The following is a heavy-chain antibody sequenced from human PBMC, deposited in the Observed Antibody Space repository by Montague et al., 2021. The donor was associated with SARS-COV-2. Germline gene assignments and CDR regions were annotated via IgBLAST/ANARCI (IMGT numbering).Heavy chain of an antibody. CDR2: IYNSGST. J-gene: IGHJ4*02. V-gene: IGHV4-4*07. Sequence: SETLSLTCTVSGGSISGYYWSWFRQSAGKGLEWIGRIYNSGSTSXNPSLKSRVTMSVDTSKNQFCLKLSSVTAADTAVYYCVRDQGRSNWNYPDYWGQGTLVTVSS. CDR3: VRDQGRSNWNYPDY. CDR1: GGSISGYY. D-gene: IGHD1-20*01.